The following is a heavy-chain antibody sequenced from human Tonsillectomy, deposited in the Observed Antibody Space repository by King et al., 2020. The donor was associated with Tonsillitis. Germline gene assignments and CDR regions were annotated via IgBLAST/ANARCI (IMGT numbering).Heavy chain of an antibody. CDR3: ARGDRGADDAFDI. V-gene: IGHV3-11*01. CDR2: ISSSGRTL. CDR1: GFTFSDYY. D-gene: IGHD4/OR15-4a*01. Sequence: VQLVESGGGLVKPGVSLRLSGAASGFTFSDYYKSWIRQAPGEGLEWVSYISSSGRTLYYADSVKGRFTLSRDNAKNSLYLQMNSLRAEDTAVYYCARGDRGADDAFDIWGQGTMVTVSS. J-gene: IGHJ3*02.